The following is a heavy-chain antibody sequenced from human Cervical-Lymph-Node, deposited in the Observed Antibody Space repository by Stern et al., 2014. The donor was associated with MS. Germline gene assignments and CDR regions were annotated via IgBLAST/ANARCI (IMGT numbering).Heavy chain of an antibody. CDR1: GYTFTGYY. D-gene: IGHD1-26*01. CDR2: INPNSGGP. J-gene: IGHJ4*02. Sequence: VQLVQSGAEVKKPGASVKVSCKASGYTFTGYYMHWGRQAPGQGLEWMGRINPNSGGPKYAPKFQGRVTMIRDTSITQAYITLSRLRSDDTAVYYCARERALIVGATTGFDDWGQGTLVTVSS. V-gene: IGHV1-2*06. CDR3: ARERALIVGATTGFDD.